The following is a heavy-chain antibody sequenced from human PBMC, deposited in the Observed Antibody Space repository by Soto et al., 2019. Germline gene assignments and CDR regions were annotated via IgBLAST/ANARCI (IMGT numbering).Heavy chain of an antibody. Sequence: QVQLVQSGAEVKKPGASVKVSCKASGYSFTSYAMYWVRQAPGQRLEWMGWINAGNGNTKYYQKFQGRVTITRDTSASTAYMELSSLRSEDTAVYYCARFGGYSGYDSLDYWGQGTLVTVSS. J-gene: IGHJ4*02. CDR1: GYSFTSYA. CDR3: ARFGGYSGYDSLDY. D-gene: IGHD5-12*01. V-gene: IGHV1-3*01. CDR2: INAGNGNT.